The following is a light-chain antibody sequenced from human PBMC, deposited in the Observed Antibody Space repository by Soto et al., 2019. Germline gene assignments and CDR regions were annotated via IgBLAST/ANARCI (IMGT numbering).Light chain of an antibody. V-gene: IGKV3-20*01. CDR3: QQYGSLYT. Sequence: EIVLTQSPGTLSLSPGERATLSCRASQSVGSSYLAWYQQKPGQAPRLLIYGASSRATGTPDRFSGSGSGTDFTLTISRLEPEDFAVYYCQQYGSLYTFGHGTKLVIK. CDR2: GAS. CDR1: QSVGSSY. J-gene: IGKJ2*01.